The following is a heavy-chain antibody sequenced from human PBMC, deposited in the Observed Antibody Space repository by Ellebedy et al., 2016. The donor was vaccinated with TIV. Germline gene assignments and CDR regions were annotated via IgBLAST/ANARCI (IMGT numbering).Heavy chain of an antibody. CDR2: ISPYTGNT. J-gene: IGHJ4*02. Sequence: ASVKVSCKASGYTFSTYGISWLRQVPGQGPEWMGWISPYTGNTDYAQKFQGRVTMITDTSTSTVYMVLRNLRSDDTAVYYCARDMVQGMVARYLWFEYWGQGTLVTVSS. V-gene: IGHV1-18*01. CDR1: GYTFSTYG. D-gene: IGHD5-12*01. CDR3: ARDMVQGMVARYLWFEY.